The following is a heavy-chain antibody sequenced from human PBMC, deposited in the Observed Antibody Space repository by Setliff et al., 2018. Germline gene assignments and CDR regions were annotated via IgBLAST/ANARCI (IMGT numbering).Heavy chain of an antibody. CDR2: INHSGSP. V-gene: IGHV4-34*01. Sequence: LSLTCAVYGASFSGTYCSWIRQSPGKGLEWIGEINHTGNPNWIGEINHSGSPNYNPSLKSRATMSVDTSKNQFSLKLTSVTAADTAVYYCRVWVDMIEVDSWAQGTLVTVSS. D-gene: IGHD3-22*01. CDR1: GASFSGTY. CDR3: RVWVDMIEVDS. J-gene: IGHJ4*02.